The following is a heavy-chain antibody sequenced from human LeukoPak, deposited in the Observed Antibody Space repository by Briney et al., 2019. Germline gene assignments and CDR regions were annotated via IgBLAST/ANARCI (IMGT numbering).Heavy chain of an antibody. D-gene: IGHD3-9*01. CDR1: GGTFSSYA. J-gene: IGHJ4*02. CDR3: AREAVTYYDILTGFRANYFDY. CDR2: IIPIFGTA. V-gene: IGHV1-69*13. Sequence: GASVKVSCKASGGTFSSYAISWVRQAPGQGLEWMGGIIPIFGTANYAQKFQGRVTITADESTSTAYMELSSLRSEDTAVYYCAREAVTYYDILTGFRANYFDYWGQGTLVTVSS.